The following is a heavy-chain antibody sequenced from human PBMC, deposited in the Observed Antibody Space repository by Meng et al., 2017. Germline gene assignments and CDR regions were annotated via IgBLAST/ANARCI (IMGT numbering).Heavy chain of an antibody. CDR3: ARDNGANGFDY. CDR2: INTNTGNP. V-gene: IGHV7-4-1*02. D-gene: IGHD4/OR15-4a*01. CDR1: GYTFTSYG. Sequence: QVQLVQSGSELKKSEASLKVSCKASGYTFTSYGMNWVRQAPGQGLEWMGWINTNTGNPTYAQGFTGRFVFSLDTSVSTAYLQISSLEAEDTAVYFCARDNGANGFDYWGQGTLVTVSS. J-gene: IGHJ4*02.